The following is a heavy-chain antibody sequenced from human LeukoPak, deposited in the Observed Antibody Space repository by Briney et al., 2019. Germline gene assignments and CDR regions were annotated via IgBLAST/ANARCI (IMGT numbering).Heavy chain of an antibody. CDR3: AKPKELWFGELLGDAFDI. Sequence: GGSLRLSCAASGFTFSSYGMHWVRQAPGKGLEWVAVIWYDGSNKYYADSVKGRFTISRDNSKNTLYLQMNSLRAEDTAVYYCAKPKELWFGELLGDAFDIWGQGTMVTVSS. CDR2: IWYDGSNK. J-gene: IGHJ3*02. V-gene: IGHV3-33*06. CDR1: GFTFSSYG. D-gene: IGHD3-10*01.